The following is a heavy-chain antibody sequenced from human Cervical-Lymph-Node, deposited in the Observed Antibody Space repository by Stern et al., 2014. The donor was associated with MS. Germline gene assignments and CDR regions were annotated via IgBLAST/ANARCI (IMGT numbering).Heavy chain of an antibody. CDR1: GGPLSMYS. J-gene: IGHJ6*02. CDR3: ARATNDFFYSMDV. Sequence: QVQLGQSGAEVRKPGTSVNVSCKASGGPLSMYSISWVRQAPGQGLEWIGRILPIVGMTNYAQKFQDRVTITSDRSSNTVYMELISLRSEDMAVYFCARATNDFFYSMDVWGQGTTVTLSS. CDR2: ILPIVGMT. V-gene: IGHV1-69*02.